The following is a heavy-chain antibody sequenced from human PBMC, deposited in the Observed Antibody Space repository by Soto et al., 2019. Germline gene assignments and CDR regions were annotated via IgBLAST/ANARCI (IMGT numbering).Heavy chain of an antibody. CDR2: IYYSGST. J-gene: IGHJ6*02. V-gene: IGHV4-30-4*01. Sequence: SETLSLTCTVSGGSISSGDYYWSWIRQPPGKGLEWIGYIYYSGSTYYNPSLKSRVTISVDTSKNQFSLKLSSVTAADTAVYYCARDARYCSGGSCYSGTRRTSGMDVWGQGTTVTGS. D-gene: IGHD2-15*01. CDR3: ARDARYCSGGSCYSGTRRTSGMDV. CDR1: GGSISSGDYY.